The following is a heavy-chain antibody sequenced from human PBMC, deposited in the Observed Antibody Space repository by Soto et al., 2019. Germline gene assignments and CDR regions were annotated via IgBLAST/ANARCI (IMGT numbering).Heavy chain of an antibody. Sequence: GGSLRLSCSASGFTFSSYAIHWVRQAPGKGLEYVSTISPNGGSTYYADSVKGRFAISRDNSKNTLYLQMSSLRAEDTAVYYCVKGEYYYDSGAYYPFDYWGQGTLVTVSS. CDR3: VKGEYYYDSGAYYPFDY. J-gene: IGHJ4*02. CDR1: GFTFSSYA. V-gene: IGHV3-64D*06. D-gene: IGHD3-22*01. CDR2: ISPNGGST.